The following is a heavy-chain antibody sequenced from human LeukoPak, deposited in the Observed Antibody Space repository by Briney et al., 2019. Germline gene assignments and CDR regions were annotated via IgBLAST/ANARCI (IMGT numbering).Heavy chain of an antibody. Sequence: ASVKVSCKASGYAFTSYGISWVRQAPGQGLEWMGWTSAYNGNTNYAQKLQGRVTMTTDTSTSTAYMELRGLRSDDTAVYYCAGAVEYYFDYWGQGTLVTVSS. CDR2: TSAYNGNT. CDR1: GYAFTSYG. V-gene: IGHV1-18*01. D-gene: IGHD2/OR15-2a*01. J-gene: IGHJ4*02. CDR3: AGAVEYYFDY.